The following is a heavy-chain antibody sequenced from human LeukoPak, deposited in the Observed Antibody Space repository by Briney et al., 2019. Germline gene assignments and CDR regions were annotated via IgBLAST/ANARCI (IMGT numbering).Heavy chain of an antibody. CDR1: GFTFSIYA. CDR2: NSSGGDYT. V-gene: IGHV3-23*01. Sequence: GGSLRLSCAASGFTFSIYAMSWVRQAPGKGLEWVSSNSSGGDYTYYAGSVKGRFTISRDNSKNTLYLQMNSLRADDTATYYCAKDRPNYYESNGHYYRRDGDSWGQGTLVTVSS. CDR3: AKDRPNYYESNGHYYRRDGDS. D-gene: IGHD3-22*01. J-gene: IGHJ5*01.